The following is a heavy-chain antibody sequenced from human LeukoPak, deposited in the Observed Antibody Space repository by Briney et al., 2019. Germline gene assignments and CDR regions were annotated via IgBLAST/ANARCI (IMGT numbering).Heavy chain of an antibody. CDR1: GFTFSSYA. D-gene: IGHD1/OR15-1a*01. CDR3: VKDRGEQFARGMDV. Sequence: GGSLRLSCAASGFTFSSYAMSWVRQAPGKGLEWVSAISGSGGSTYYADSVKGRFTISRDNAKNSLYLQMNILRIEDTALYYCVKDRGEQFARGMDVWGQGITVTVSS. CDR2: ISGSGGST. J-gene: IGHJ6*02. V-gene: IGHV3-23*01.